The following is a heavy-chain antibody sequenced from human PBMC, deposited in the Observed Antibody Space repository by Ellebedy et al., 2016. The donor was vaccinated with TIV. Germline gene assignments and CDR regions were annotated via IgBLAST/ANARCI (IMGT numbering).Heavy chain of an antibody. D-gene: IGHD6-13*01. CDR1: GFTFSSYA. Sequence: GESLKISXAASGFTFSSYAMSWVRQAPGKGLEWVSYISSSSSTIYYADSVKGRFTISRDNSKNTLYLQMNSLRAEDTAVYYCAKDLPSSWQHQSFGYWGQGTLVTVSS. CDR2: ISSSSSTI. J-gene: IGHJ4*02. V-gene: IGHV3-48*01. CDR3: AKDLPSSWQHQSFGY.